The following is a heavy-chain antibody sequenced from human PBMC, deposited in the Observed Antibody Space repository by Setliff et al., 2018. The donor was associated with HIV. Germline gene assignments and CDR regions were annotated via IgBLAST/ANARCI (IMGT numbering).Heavy chain of an antibody. Sequence: SETLSLTCTVSGGSISSHYWSWIRQPPGKGLEWIGSIYYSGSTNYNPSLKSRVTISVDTSKNLFSLKLNSLTPADTAVYYCARDLGGLWEVFDCWGQGTLVTVSS. V-gene: IGHV4-59*11. J-gene: IGHJ4*02. CDR2: IYYSGST. CDR3: ARDLGGLWEVFDC. D-gene: IGHD1-26*01. CDR1: GGSISSHY.